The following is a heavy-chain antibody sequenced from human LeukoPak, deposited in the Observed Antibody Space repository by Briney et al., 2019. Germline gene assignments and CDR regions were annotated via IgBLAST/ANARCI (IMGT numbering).Heavy chain of an antibody. D-gene: IGHD3-10*01. J-gene: IGHJ4*02. CDR3: ARGVPKLLWFGEMPDY. V-gene: IGHV3-30*02. Sequence: TGGSLRLSCAASGFTFSSYGMHWVRQAPGKGLEWVAFIRYDGSNKYYADSVKGRFTISRDNSKNTLYLQMNSLRAEDTAVYYCARGVPKLLWFGEMPDYWGQGTLVTVSS. CDR2: IRYDGSNK. CDR1: GFTFSSYG.